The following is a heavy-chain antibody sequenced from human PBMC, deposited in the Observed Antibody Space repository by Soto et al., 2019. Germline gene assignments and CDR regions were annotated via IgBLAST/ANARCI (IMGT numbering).Heavy chain of an antibody. CDR2: IYYSGST. Sequence: SETLSLTCTVSGCSISRYYWSWIRQPPGKGLEWIGYIYYSGSTNYNPSLKSRVTISVDTSKNQFSLKLSSVTAADTAVYYCARGDQRILYSSSWSYFDYWGQGTLVTVSS. V-gene: IGHV4-59*01. CDR3: ARGDQRILYSSSWSYFDY. CDR1: GCSISRYY. J-gene: IGHJ4*02. D-gene: IGHD6-13*01.